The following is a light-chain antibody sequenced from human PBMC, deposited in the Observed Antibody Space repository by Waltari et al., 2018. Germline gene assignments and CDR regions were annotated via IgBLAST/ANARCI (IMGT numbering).Light chain of an antibody. CDR1: QSVSSSY. CDR2: VAS. CDR3: QQYGSSPLWT. J-gene: IGKJ1*01. Sequence: EIVLTQSPGTLSLSPGERATLSCRASQSVSSSYLAWYQHKPGQAPRLPIYVASSMATGIPDRFSGSGSGTAFTLTISRLEAEDFAVYYCQQYGSSPLWTFGKGTKVEIK. V-gene: IGKV3-20*01.